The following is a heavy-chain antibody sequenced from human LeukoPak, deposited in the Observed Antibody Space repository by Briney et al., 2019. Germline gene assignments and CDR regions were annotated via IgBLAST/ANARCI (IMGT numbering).Heavy chain of an antibody. CDR2: IIPIFGTA. CDR1: GGTFSSYA. Sequence: GASVKVSCKASGGTFSSYAISWVRQAPGQGLEWMGGIIPIFGTANYAQKFQGRVTITADKSTSTAYMELSSLRSEDTAVYYCARDFRGDYTPDYWGQGTLVTVSS. V-gene: IGHV1-69*06. CDR3: ARDFRGDYTPDY. D-gene: IGHD4-17*01. J-gene: IGHJ4*02.